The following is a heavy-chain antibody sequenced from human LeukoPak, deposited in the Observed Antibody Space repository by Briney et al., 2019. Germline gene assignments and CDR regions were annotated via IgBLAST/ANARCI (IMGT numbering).Heavy chain of an antibody. Sequence: GESLKISCQGSGYRFSNYWIAWVRQMPGKGLEWMGIIYPGDSDTRYIPSFQGQVTISVDKSISTAYLQWSSLKASDTAIYYCARLGSGAWWLDYWGQGTLVSVSS. CDR1: GYRFSNYW. D-gene: IGHD2-8*02. CDR3: ARLGSGAWWLDY. J-gene: IGHJ4*02. V-gene: IGHV5-51*01. CDR2: IYPGDSDT.